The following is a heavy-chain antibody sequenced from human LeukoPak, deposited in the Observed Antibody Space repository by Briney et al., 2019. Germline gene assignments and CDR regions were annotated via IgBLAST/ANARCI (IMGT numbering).Heavy chain of an antibody. CDR2: IWPDGSDK. D-gene: IGHD3-10*01. J-gene: IGHJ5*02. V-gene: IGHV3-7*04. Sequence: GGSLRLSCAASGFTFSDYWMAWVRQAPGNGLEWVANIWPDGSDKYHVDSVRGRFTISRDNAQNSLNLQMNSLRAEDSGVYYCGRWGVNAGLDRWGQGTLVIVSS. CDR1: GFTFSDYW. CDR3: GRWGVNAGLDR.